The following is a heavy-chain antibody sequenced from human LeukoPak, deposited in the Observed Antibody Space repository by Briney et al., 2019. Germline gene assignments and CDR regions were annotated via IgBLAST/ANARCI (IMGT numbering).Heavy chain of an antibody. Sequence: ASVKVSCKTSGYTFTEYYIHWVRQAPGHGLEWMGWVNPHSGGTNFAQSFRGRVTMTRDTSISTAYMELSRLRSDDTAVYYCARGTGEGYTYGRYYFDYWGQGTLVTVSS. V-gene: IGHV1-2*02. CDR3: ARGTGEGYTYGRYYFDY. CDR2: VNPHSGGT. CDR1: GYTFTEYY. D-gene: IGHD5-18*01. J-gene: IGHJ4*02.